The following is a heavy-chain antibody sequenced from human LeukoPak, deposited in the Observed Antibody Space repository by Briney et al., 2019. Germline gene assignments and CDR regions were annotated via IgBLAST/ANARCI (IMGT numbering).Heavy chain of an antibody. CDR1: GFTFSSYS. CDR2: ISSSSSYI. CDR3: ARDPQWLVHAFDI. Sequence: GGSLRLSCAASGFTFSSYSMNWVRQAPGKGLEWVSSISSSSSYIYYADSVKGRFTISRDNAKNSLYLQMNSLRAEDTAVYYCARDPQWLVHAFDIWGQGTMVTVSS. V-gene: IGHV3-21*01. D-gene: IGHD6-19*01. J-gene: IGHJ3*02.